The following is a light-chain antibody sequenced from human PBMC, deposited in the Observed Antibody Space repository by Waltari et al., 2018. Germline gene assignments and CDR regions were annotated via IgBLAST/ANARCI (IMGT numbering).Light chain of an antibody. CDR3: QQYGDSPYT. V-gene: IGKV3-20*01. J-gene: IGKJ2*01. Sequence: EIVLTQSPGTLSLSPGERATLSCRASQSVSSSYLAWYQHKPGQPPRLLISGASSRAPGIPVRFSGSESGTDVTLVINRLEPEDFAVYFCQQYGDSPYTFGQGTKLEIK. CDR1: QSVSSSY. CDR2: GAS.